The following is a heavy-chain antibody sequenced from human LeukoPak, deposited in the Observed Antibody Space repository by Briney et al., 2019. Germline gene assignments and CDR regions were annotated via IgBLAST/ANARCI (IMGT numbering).Heavy chain of an antibody. J-gene: IGHJ6*02. CDR1: GFTFSSYA. CDR3: ASLHSSSPPYYYYYGMDV. D-gene: IGHD6-6*01. V-gene: IGHV3-33*08. CDR2: IWYDGSNK. Sequence: GGSLRLSCAASGFTFSSYAMHWVRQAPGKGLEWVAVIWYDGSNKYYADSVKGRFTISRDNSKNTLYLQMNSLRAEDTAVYYCASLHSSSPPYYYYYGMDVWGQGTTVTVSS.